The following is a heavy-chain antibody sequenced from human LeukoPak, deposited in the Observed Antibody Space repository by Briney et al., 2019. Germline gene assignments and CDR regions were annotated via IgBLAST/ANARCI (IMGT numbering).Heavy chain of an antibody. V-gene: IGHV3-23*01. CDR1: GFTFSSYV. D-gene: IGHD3-3*01. Sequence: GGSLRLSCAASGFTFSSYVMSWVRQAPGKGLEWVSAISGSASGTYYADSVRGRFTISRDNSKNTLYLQMNSLRADDTAVYFCSLGVGNWFDPWGQGTLVTVSS. J-gene: IGHJ5*02. CDR3: SLGVGNWFDP. CDR2: ISGSASGT.